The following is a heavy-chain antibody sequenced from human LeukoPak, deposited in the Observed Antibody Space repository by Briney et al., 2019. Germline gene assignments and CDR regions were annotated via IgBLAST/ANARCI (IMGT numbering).Heavy chain of an antibody. V-gene: IGHV1-18*01. J-gene: IGHJ5*02. CDR3: ARDRPYSSSWNWFDP. D-gene: IGHD6-13*01. CDR1: GYTFTSYG. CDR2: ISAYNGNT. Sequence: GASAKVSCKASGYTFTSYGISWVRQAPGQGLEWMGWISAYNGNTNYAQKLQGRVTMTTDTSTSTAYMELGSLRSDDTAVYYCARDRPYSSSWNWFDPWGQGTLVTVSS.